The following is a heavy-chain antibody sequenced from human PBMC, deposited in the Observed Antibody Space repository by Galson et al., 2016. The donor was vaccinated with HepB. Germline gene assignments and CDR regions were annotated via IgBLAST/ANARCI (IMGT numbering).Heavy chain of an antibody. CDR2: ICSSGST. CDR1: GGSISSGSPC. CDR3: ARHTSGPKTRGFDM. J-gene: IGHJ3*02. V-gene: IGHV4-61*02. Sequence: TLSLTCTVSGGSISSGSPCWSWIRQPAGKGLDYIGRICSSGSTYYSPSLKSRVTISVDTSKNQFSLKLNAVTAADTAVYYCARHTSGPKTRGFDMWGPGTMVIVSS. D-gene: IGHD4-11*01.